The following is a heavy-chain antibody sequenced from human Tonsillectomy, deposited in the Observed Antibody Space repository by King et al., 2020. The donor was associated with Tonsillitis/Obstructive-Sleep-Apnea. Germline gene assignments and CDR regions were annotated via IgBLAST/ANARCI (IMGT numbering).Heavy chain of an antibody. Sequence: VQLVESGGGLVQPGGSLRLSCAASGFTFSSYWMHWVRQAPGKGLVWVSRINIDGSNIIYADSVKGRFTISRDNAKNTLYLQMNTLRAEDTAVYYCARKQTVAGPTPIHYWGQGTLVTVSS. CDR3: ARKQTVAGPTPIHY. CDR1: GFTFSSYW. D-gene: IGHD2-15*01. CDR2: INIDGSNI. J-gene: IGHJ4*02. V-gene: IGHV3-74*01.